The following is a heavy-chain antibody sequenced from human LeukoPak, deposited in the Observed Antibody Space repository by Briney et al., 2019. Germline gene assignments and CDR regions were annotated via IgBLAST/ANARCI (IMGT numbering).Heavy chain of an antibody. CDR1: GGSISSGDYY. CDR2: IYYSGST. Sequence: SATLSLTCTVSGGSISSGDYYWSWIRQPPGKGLEWIGYIYYSGSTYYNPSLKSRVTISVDTSKNQFSLKLSSVTAADTAVYYCARGGMTFHNWFDPWGQGTLVTVSS. J-gene: IGHJ5*02. CDR3: ARGGMTFHNWFDP. D-gene: IGHD2/OR15-2a*01. V-gene: IGHV4-30-4*01.